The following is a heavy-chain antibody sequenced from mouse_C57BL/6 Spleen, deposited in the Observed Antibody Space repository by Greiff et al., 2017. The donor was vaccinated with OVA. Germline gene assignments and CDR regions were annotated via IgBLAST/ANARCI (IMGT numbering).Heavy chain of an antibody. CDR1: GYTFTSYD. J-gene: IGHJ2*01. V-gene: IGHV1-85*01. CDR2: IYPRDGST. Sequence: QVQLKESGPELVKPGASVKLSCKASGYTFTSYDINWVKQRPGQGLEWIGWIYPRDGSTKYNEKFKGKATLTVDTSSSTAYMELHSLTSEDSAVYFWARDILSIPGGYWGQGTTLTVSS. D-gene: IGHD1-1*02. CDR3: ARDILSIPGGY.